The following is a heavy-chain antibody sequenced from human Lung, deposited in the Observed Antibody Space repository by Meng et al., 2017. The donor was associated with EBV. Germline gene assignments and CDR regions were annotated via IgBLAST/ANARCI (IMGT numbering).Heavy chain of an antibody. J-gene: IGHJ5*02. D-gene: IGHD1-1*01. CDR2: INPNTGGT. CDR1: GGTFSRYA. V-gene: IGHV1-2*04. CDR3: ARGRYELIWGLFDP. Sequence: QVQVVQAGAEGKKPGSSVKVSCKASGGTFSRYAISWVRQAPGQGLEWMGWINPNTGGTKYAQNFQGWVTLTRDTSISTAYMELSRLRSDDTAVYYCARGRYELIWGLFDPWGQGTLVTVSS.